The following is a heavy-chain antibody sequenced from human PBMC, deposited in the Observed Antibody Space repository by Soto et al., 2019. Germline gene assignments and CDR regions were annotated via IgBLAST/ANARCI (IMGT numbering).Heavy chain of an antibody. D-gene: IGHD3-10*01. CDR2: ISSNSDTT. CDR3: ARLPKGSFVPA. V-gene: IGHV3-48*02. J-gene: IGHJ4*02. CDR1: GFRFSDHS. Sequence: VESGGVLVYPGGSLRLSCVASGFRFSDHSMNWVRQAPGKGLQWISYISSNSDTTYYADAVKGRFTVSSDNAKNALFLQMNRLRDDDTATYHCARLPKGSFVPAWVPGARVTVSS.